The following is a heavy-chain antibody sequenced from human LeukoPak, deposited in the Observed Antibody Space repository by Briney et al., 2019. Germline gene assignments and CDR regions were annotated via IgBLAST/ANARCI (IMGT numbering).Heavy chain of an antibody. CDR2: IYYSGST. D-gene: IGHD6-13*01. CDR1: GGSISSSSYY. J-gene: IGHJ4*02. V-gene: IGHV4-39*07. Sequence: PSETLSLTCTVSGGSISSSSYYWGWIRQPPGKGLEWIGRIYYSGSTYYNPPPKSPVTISVATSKNQFSMKLSSVTAADTAVYYCARDRILAAADVWGGAFDYWGQGTLVTVSS. CDR3: ARDRILAAADVWGGAFDY.